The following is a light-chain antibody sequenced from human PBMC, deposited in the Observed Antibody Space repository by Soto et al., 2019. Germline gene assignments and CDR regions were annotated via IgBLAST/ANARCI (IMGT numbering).Light chain of an antibody. J-gene: IGLJ3*02. CDR2: SNS. CDR1: TSNIGTYS. Sequence: QSVLTQPPSASGTPGQRVTISCSGSTSNIGTYSVYWFQHLPGTAHKLLIHSNSQRPSGVPDRFSGSKSATSASLAISGLRSEHEGDYYCAAWDDRLSGWVFGGGTKLTVL. CDR3: AAWDDRLSGWV. V-gene: IGLV1-47*01.